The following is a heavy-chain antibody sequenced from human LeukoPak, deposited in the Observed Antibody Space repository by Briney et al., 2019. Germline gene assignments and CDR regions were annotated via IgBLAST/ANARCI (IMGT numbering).Heavy chain of an antibody. D-gene: IGHD4-11*01. CDR3: ANLLRRSDFSRGSNARDEYFQH. CDR2: ISYDGGNK. CDR1: GFTFRNYG. Sequence: PGGSLRLSCAASGFTFRNYGMHWLRQAPGKGLEWVAVISYDGGNKYYADSVKGRFTISRDNSKNTLYLQMNSLRAEDTAVYYCANLLRRSDFSRGSNARDEYFQHWGQGTLVTVSS. V-gene: IGHV3-30*18. J-gene: IGHJ1*01.